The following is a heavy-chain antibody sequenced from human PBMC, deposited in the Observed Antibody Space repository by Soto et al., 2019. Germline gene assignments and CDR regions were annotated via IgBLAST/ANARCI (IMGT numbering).Heavy chain of an antibody. J-gene: IGHJ4*02. V-gene: IGHV4-34*01. CDR1: GGSFSGYY. CDR3: ARAVADSTKDYFDY. D-gene: IGHD2-15*01. Sequence: QVHLQQWGAGLLKPSENLSLTCAVYGGSFSGYYWSWIRQPPGKGLEWIGEINHSGITNYNPSLKSRVTISVDTSKNQFSLKLNSIIAADTAVYYCARAVADSTKDYFDYWGQGTLVTVSS. CDR2: INHSGIT.